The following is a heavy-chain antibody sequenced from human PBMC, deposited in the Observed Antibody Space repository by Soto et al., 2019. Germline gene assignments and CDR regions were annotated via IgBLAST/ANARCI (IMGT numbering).Heavy chain of an antibody. CDR2: LKSDNGGA. Sequence: GASVKVSCKASGYTFTGHYMHWVRQVSGKGLEYLGWLKSDNGGAYSVPKFQGRVTFTRDTSTTTAYMELSGLRSDDTAVYFCARDLCPLGSGSACPKFGLDFWGQGTTVTVPS. D-gene: IGHD3-10*01. CDR1: GYTFTGHY. V-gene: IGHV1-2*02. CDR3: ARDLCPLGSGSACPKFGLDF. J-gene: IGHJ6*02.